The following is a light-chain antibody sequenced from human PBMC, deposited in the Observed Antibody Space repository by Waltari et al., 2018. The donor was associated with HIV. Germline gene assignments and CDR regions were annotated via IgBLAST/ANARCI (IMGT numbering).Light chain of an antibody. V-gene: IGLV2-14*01. CDR3: SSYTSSSTYVV. CDR1: SSDVGGSNY. Sequence: QSALTQPASVSGSPGQSITISCTGTSSDVGGSNYVSWYQQYPGKAPKLMIYEVTNRPSGVSNRFSGSKSGNTASLTISGLQAEDEADYYCSSYTSSSTYVVFGGGTKLTVV. CDR2: EVT. J-gene: IGLJ2*01.